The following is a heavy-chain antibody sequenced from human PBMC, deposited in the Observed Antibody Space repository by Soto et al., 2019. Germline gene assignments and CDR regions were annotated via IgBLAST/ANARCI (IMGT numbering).Heavy chain of an antibody. D-gene: IGHD6-19*01. CDR2: ILYDGRNK. CDR3: VKDGSSGWPYFYDMDV. J-gene: IGHJ6*02. Sequence: GSLRLSCAASGFTFSSYGMHWVRQAPGKGLEWVAVILYDGRNKYYADAVKGRFTISRDNSKNTLYLQMSSLRAEDTAVYYCVKDGSSGWPYFYDMDVWGQGTTVTVSS. CDR1: GFTFSSYG. V-gene: IGHV3-30*18.